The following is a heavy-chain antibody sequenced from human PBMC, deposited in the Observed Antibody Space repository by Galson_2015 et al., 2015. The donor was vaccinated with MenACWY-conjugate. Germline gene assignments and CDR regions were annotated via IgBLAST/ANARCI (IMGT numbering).Heavy chain of an antibody. CDR1: GFSLSTSGLC. J-gene: IGHJ6*02. V-gene: IGHV2-70*11. D-gene: IGHD3-22*01. CDR3: ARIGPTMTGPDYSGMDV. Sequence: PALVKPTQTLTLTCTFSGFSLSTSGLCVRWIRQPPGKALEWLARIDWDDDKYYSTSLKTRLTISKDTSKNQVVLTMTNMDPVDTATYYCARIGPTMTGPDYSGMDVWGQGTTFTVSS. CDR2: IDWDDDK.